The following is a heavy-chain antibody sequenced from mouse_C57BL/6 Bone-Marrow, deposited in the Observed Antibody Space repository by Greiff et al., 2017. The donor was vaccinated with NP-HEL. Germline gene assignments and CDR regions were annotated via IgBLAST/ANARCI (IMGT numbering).Heavy chain of an antibody. D-gene: IGHD1-1*01. CDR1: GFTFSDYY. CDR2: ISNGGGST. CDR3: ARLGITTVVATGYFDV. V-gene: IGHV5-12*01. Sequence: EVNVVESGGGLVQPGGSLKLSCAASGFTFSDYYMYWVRQTPEKRLEWVAYISNGGGSTYYPDTVKGRFTISRDNAKNTLYLQRSRLKSEDTAMYYCARLGITTVVATGYFDVWGTGTTVTVSS. J-gene: IGHJ1*03.